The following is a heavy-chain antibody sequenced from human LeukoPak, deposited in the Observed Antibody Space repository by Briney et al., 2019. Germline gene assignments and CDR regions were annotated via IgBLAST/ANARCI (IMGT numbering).Heavy chain of an antibody. V-gene: IGHV1-69*13. D-gene: IGHD6-19*01. CDR1: GGTFSSYA. Sequence: ASVKVSCKASGGTFSSYAISWLRQAPGQGLEWMGGIIPIFGTANYAQKFQGRVTITADESTSTAYMELSSLRSEDTAVYYCATSWQWLVKSFDYWGQGTLVTVSS. CDR3: ATSWQWLVKSFDY. CDR2: IIPIFGTA. J-gene: IGHJ4*02.